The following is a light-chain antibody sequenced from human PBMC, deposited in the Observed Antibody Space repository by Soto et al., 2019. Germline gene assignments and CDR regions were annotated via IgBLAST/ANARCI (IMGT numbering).Light chain of an antibody. CDR3: QQYDSFPVT. CDR2: KAS. CDR1: QSIYTS. J-gene: IGKJ4*01. Sequence: DIQMTQSPSTLSASVGDRVTITYRASQSIYTSLAWYQHKPGKAPKVLIYKASSLESAVPSSFSGSGSGTEFTLTIGSLQPDDFATYYCQQYDSFPVTFGGGTKVEIK. V-gene: IGKV1-5*03.